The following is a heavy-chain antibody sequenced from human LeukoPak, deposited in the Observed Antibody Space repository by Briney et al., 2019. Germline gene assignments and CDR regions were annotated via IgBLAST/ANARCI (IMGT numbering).Heavy chain of an antibody. CDR1: GFTFSSYA. D-gene: IGHD6-19*01. CDR3: AKGGEGLKGSSGWYHY. CDR2: ISSNGGST. Sequence: GGSLRLSCSASGFTFSSYAMHWVRQAPGKGLEYVSAISSNGGSTYYADSVKGRFTISRDNPKNTLYLQMNSLRAEDTAVYYCAKGGEGLKGSSGWYHYWGQGTLVTVSS. J-gene: IGHJ4*02. V-gene: IGHV3-64*04.